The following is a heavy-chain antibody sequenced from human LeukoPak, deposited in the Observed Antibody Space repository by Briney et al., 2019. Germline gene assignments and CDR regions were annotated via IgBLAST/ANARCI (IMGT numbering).Heavy chain of an antibody. Sequence: SETLSLTCTVSGGSISSYYWSWIRQPPGKGLEWLGYIYYSGSTNYNPSLKSRVTISVETSKNQFSLKLSSVTAADTAVYYCARVTGYMIEDYFDYWGQGTLVTVSS. D-gene: IGHD3-22*01. CDR3: ARVTGYMIEDYFDY. CDR1: GGSISSYY. J-gene: IGHJ4*02. V-gene: IGHV4-59*01. CDR2: IYYSGST.